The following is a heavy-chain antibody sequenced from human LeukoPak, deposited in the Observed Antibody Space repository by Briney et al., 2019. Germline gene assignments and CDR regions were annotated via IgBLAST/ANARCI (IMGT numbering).Heavy chain of an antibody. CDR3: ASLVVVVASDAFDI. CDR2: ISYDGSNK. Sequence: PGGSLRLSCAASGFTFSSYAMHWVRQAPGKGLEWVAVISYDGSNKYYADSVKGRFTISRDNSKNTLYLQMNSLRAEDTAVYYCASLVVVVASDAFDIWGQGTMVTVSS. CDR1: GFTFSSYA. V-gene: IGHV3-30-3*01. D-gene: IGHD2-15*01. J-gene: IGHJ3*02.